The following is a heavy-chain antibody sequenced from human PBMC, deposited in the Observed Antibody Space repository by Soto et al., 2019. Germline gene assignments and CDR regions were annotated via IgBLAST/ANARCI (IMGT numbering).Heavy chain of an antibody. CDR3: ARHGSY. Sequence: QLQLQESGPGLVKPSETLSLICNVSGVSIRSTSYYWTWIRQPPGQGLEWIGTIYFSGSTFYNPSIKSRVSISVDTSKNQFSLNLTSVTDGDTAVYYCARHGSYWGQGTLVTVSS. V-gene: IGHV4-39*01. CDR2: IYFSGST. J-gene: IGHJ4*02. CDR1: GVSIRSTSYY.